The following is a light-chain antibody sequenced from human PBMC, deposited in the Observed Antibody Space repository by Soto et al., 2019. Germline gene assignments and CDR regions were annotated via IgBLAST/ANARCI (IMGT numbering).Light chain of an antibody. CDR3: ETWDSNTHTV. CDR1: SGHSSYI. J-gene: IGLJ3*02. Sequence: QPVLTQSSSASASLGSSVKLTCTLSSGHSSYIIAWHQQQPGKAPRYLMKLEGSGSYNKGSGVPDRFSGSSSGADRYLTTSILQCEDEADYYCETWDSNTHTVFGGGTKLTVL. CDR2: LEGSGSY. V-gene: IGLV4-60*02.